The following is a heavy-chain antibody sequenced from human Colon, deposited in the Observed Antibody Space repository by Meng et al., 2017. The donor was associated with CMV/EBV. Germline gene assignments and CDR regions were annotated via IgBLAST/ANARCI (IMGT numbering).Heavy chain of an antibody. Sequence: GESLKISCEASGFTFSSSSMNWVRQAPGKGLEWIAYISSSSSTIFYADSVKGRFTISRDNAKNSLYLRLNSLRAEDTAVYYCARGTVQFWRRPFDYWGQGILVTVSS. CDR1: GFTFSSSS. CDR2: ISSSSSTI. CDR3: ARGTVQFWRRPFDY. V-gene: IGHV3-48*04. J-gene: IGHJ4*02. D-gene: IGHD3-3*02.